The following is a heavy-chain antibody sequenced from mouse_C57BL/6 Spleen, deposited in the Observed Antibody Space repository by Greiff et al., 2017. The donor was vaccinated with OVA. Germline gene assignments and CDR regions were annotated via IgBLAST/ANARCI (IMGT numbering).Heavy chain of an antibody. J-gene: IGHJ3*01. CDR2: IDPADGDT. D-gene: IGHD1-2*01. CDR1: GFTFTSYW. Sequence: VQLQQPGAELVRPGSSVKLSCKASGFTFTSYWMDWVKQRPGQGLEWIGNIDPADGDTDYNQKFKDKATMTVDKSSSTAYLQLSSLTSEDSAVYYCATSGYYYGSFADWGQGTLVTVSA. CDR3: ATSGYYYGSFAD. V-gene: IGHV1-61*01.